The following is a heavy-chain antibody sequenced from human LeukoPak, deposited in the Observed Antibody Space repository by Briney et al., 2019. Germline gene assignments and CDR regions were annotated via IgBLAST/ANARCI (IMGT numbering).Heavy chain of an antibody. CDR3: ARDRRGYSYGYPVVGY. V-gene: IGHV3-11*01. D-gene: IGHD5-18*01. Sequence: GGSLRLSCAASGFTFSDYYMSWIRQAPGKGPEWVSYISSSGSTIYYADSVKGRFTISRDNAKNSLYLQMNSLRAEDTAVYYCARDRRGYSYGYPVVGYWGQGTLVTVSS. CDR1: GFTFSDYY. CDR2: ISSSGSTI. J-gene: IGHJ4*02.